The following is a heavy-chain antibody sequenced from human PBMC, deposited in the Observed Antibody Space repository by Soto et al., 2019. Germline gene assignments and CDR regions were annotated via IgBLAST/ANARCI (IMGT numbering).Heavy chain of an antibody. CDR2: ISYDGSNK. J-gene: IGHJ4*02. V-gene: IGHV3-30*18. Sequence: GSLRLSCAASGFTFSSYGMHWVRQAPGKGLEWVAVISYDGSNKYYADSVKGRFTISRDNSKNTLYLQLNSLRAEDTAVYYCAKEWFPQDTAMVRLDYCGQGTLVTVSS. CDR1: GFTFSSYG. D-gene: IGHD5-18*01. CDR3: AKEWFPQDTAMVRLDY.